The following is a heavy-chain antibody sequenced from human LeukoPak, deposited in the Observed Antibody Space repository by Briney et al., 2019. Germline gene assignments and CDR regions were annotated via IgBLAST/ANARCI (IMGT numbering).Heavy chain of an antibody. CDR1: GFTFSSYW. J-gene: IGHJ4*02. CDR3: ARDRGSNGYDLYDY. Sequence: GGSLRLSCAASGFTFSSYWMAWVRQTPGKGLEGGANIKHDASEKYYVDSVKGRFTISRDNAQNSFYLQMNSLRAEDTAVYYCARDRGSNGYDLYDYWGQGPLVTVSS. D-gene: IGHD5-12*01. CDR2: IKHDASEK. V-gene: IGHV3-7*01.